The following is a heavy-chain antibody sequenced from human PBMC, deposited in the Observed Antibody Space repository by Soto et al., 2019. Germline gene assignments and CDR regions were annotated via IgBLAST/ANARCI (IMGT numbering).Heavy chain of an antibody. V-gene: IGHV4-4*02. CDR2: VYDSGDT. J-gene: IGHJ4*02. CDR1: GGSISTTNR. Sequence: SETLSLTCDVSGGSISTTNRWSWVRQSPGKGLEWIGEVYDSGDTNYNPSLRSRLTLSVDKSNNQFSLNLSSVTAADTAVYYCARRSRQPSHCYGSGCDHFDYWGQGALVPVSS. D-gene: IGHD5-12*01. CDR3: ARRSRQPSHCYGSGCDHFDY.